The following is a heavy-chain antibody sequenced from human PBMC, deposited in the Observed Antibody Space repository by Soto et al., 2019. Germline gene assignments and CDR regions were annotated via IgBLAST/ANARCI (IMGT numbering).Heavy chain of an antibody. V-gene: IGHV3-30*18. CDR1: GFTFSSYG. D-gene: IGHD3-3*01. J-gene: IGHJ4*02. CDR2: ISYDGSNK. Sequence: QVQLVESGGGVVQPGRSLRLSCAASGFTFSSYGMHWVRPAPGKGLEWVAVISYDGSNKYYADSVKGRFTISRDNSKITLYLQMTRLSAEDTAVYYCAKGGRYYDWWTRLPSYWGQGTLVTVSS. CDR3: AKGGRYYDWWTRLPSY.